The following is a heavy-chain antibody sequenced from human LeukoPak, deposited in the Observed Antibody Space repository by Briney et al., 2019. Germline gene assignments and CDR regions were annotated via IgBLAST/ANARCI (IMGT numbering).Heavy chain of an antibody. J-gene: IGHJ4*02. V-gene: IGHV3-23*01. CDR1: GFTFSSYA. Sequence: GGSLRLSCAASGFTFSSYAMSWVRQAPGKGLEWVSAISGSGGSTYYADSVKGRFTISRDNSKNTLYLQMNSLRAEDTAVYYCAKAAPRITMIVVVISQEYYFDYWGQGTLVTVSS. D-gene: IGHD3-22*01. CDR3: AKAAPRITMIVVVISQEYYFDY. CDR2: ISGSGGST.